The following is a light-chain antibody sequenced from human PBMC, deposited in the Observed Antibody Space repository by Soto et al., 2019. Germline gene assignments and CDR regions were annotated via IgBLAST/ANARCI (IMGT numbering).Light chain of an antibody. Sequence: DIQMTQSPAALSASVGDRVTITCRASQTISSYLNWHQQKAGAAPKLLIYSASTLQSGVPSRFSGSGFGTDYTLTISSQQPADFAVYYCQQTFRTPHTFGQGTKLDIK. CDR2: SAS. CDR3: QQTFRTPHT. J-gene: IGKJ2*01. CDR1: QTISSY. V-gene: IGKV1-39*01.